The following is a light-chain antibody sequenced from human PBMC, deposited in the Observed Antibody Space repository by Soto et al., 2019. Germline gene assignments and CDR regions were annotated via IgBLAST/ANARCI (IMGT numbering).Light chain of an antibody. CDR3: QQHINRLS. CDR1: QSVSNY. J-gene: IGKJ4*01. CDR2: DAS. Sequence: EIVLTQSPATLSLSLGERATLSCRASQSVSNYLAWYQQKPGQAPRLLIYDASNRATGIPARFSGSGSGTDITLTISTLEPEDFAVYYCQQHINRLSFGGGTKVDIK. V-gene: IGKV3-11*01.